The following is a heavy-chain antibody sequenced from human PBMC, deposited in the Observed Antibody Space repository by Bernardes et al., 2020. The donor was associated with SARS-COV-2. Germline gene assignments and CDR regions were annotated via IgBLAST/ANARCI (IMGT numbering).Heavy chain of an antibody. J-gene: IGHJ4*02. V-gene: IGHV4-4*07. Sequence: SETLSLTCTVSGGSINTYYWVWIRQPAGRGLEFVGRIYSSGGTNYNPSLKSRLIMSVDTSKNQFSLKVRSVTAADTAVYYCARQLLRGDYFDYWGQGTLVTVSS. D-gene: IGHD2-21*01. CDR1: GGSINTYY. CDR3: ARQLLRGDYFDY. CDR2: IYSSGGT.